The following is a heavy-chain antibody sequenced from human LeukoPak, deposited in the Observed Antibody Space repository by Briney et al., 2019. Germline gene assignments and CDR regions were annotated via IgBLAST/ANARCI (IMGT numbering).Heavy chain of an antibody. V-gene: IGHV3-74*01. J-gene: IGHJ4*02. CDR1: RFTFSVHW. Sequence: PGGSLRLSCAASRFTFSVHWMHWVRQAPGKGLEWVSRINPDESDKAYADSVKGRFTISRDNAKNTLYLQMSSLRAEDTAVYYCAREVPGMGLFWNYYDSSGYPDYWGQGTLVTVSS. CDR2: INPDESDK. CDR3: AREVPGMGLFWNYYDSSGYPDY. D-gene: IGHD3-22*01.